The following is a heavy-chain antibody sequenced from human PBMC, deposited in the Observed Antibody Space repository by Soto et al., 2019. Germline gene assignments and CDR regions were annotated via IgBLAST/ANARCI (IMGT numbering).Heavy chain of an antibody. D-gene: IGHD2-2*01. CDR1: GGSISSYY. CDR2: IYYSGST. V-gene: IGHV4-59*01. CDR3: ARNGVVVVPAANYYYYYYMDV. Sequence: SETLSLTCTVSGGSISSYYWSWIRQPPGKGLEWIGYIYYSGSTNYNPPLKSRVTISVDTSKNQFSLKLSSVTAADTAVYYCARNGVVVVPAANYYYYYYMDVWGKGTTVTVSS. J-gene: IGHJ6*03.